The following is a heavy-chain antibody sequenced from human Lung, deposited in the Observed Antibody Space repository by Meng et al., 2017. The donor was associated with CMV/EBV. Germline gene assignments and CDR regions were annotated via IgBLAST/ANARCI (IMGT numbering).Heavy chain of an antibody. CDR1: GFTFSSYE. V-gene: IGHV3-48*03. J-gene: IGHJ6*02. Sequence: GESLKISCTAPGFTFSSYEMNWVRQAPGKGLEWVSYISSSGSTVSYGDSVKGRFTISRDNAKNSLYLQMNSLRAEDTAVYYCARDRPTHLIYCSNDNCYSNAMDVWGQGTTVTVSS. CDR2: ISSSGSTV. CDR3: ARDRPTHLIYCSNDNCYSNAMDV. D-gene: IGHD2-2*01.